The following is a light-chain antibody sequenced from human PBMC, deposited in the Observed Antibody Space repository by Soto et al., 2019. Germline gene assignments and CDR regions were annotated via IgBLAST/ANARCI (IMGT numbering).Light chain of an antibody. CDR2: AAS. CDR3: QKYNSAPWT. Sequence: DIQMTQSPSSLSASVGDRGTITCRASQGISNYLAWYQQKPGKVPKLLIYAASTLQSGVPSRFSGSGSGTDFTMTISSLQPEDVATYDCQKYNSAPWTFGQGLKVEIK. CDR1: QGISNY. J-gene: IGKJ1*01. V-gene: IGKV1-27*01.